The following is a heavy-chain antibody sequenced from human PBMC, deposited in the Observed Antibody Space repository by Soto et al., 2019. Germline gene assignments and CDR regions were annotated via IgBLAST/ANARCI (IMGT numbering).Heavy chain of an antibody. CDR3: AREGYSGSYLAY. V-gene: IGHV1-69*06. D-gene: IGHD1-26*01. J-gene: IGHJ4*02. CDR2: IIPIFGTA. CDR1: GGTFSSYA. Sequence: VASVKVSCKASGGTFSSYAISWVRQAPGQGLEWMGGIIPIFGTANYAQKFQGRVTITADKSTSTVYMELSSLRSEDTAVYYCAREGYSGSYLAYWGQGTLVTVSS.